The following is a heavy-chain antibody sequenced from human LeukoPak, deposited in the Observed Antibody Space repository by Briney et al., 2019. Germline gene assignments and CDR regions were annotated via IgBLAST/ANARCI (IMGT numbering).Heavy chain of an antibody. J-gene: IGHJ4*02. D-gene: IGHD3-10*01. CDR1: GFTFSSYE. CDR2: ISGNGSPI. Sequence: PGGSLRLSCAASGFTFSSYEMNWVRQAPGKGLEWVSYISGNGSPIFYADSVKGRFTISRDNAKNSLSLLMNSLRAEDTAVYYCARDGGSGILDWGQGTLVTVSS. V-gene: IGHV3-48*03. CDR3: ARDGGSGILD.